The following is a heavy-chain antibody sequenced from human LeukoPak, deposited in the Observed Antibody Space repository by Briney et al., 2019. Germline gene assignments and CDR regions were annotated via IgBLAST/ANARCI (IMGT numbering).Heavy chain of an antibody. V-gene: IGHV4-59*01. Sequence: SETLSLTCTVSGGSISSYYWSWIRQPPGKGLEWIGYVYYSGSTNYNPSLKSRVTISVDTSKNQFSLKLSSVTAADTAVYYCARELYYYDSSGYYENWFDPWGQGTLVTVSS. J-gene: IGHJ5*02. CDR2: VYYSGST. CDR1: GGSISSYY. D-gene: IGHD3-22*01. CDR3: ARELYYYDSSGYYENWFDP.